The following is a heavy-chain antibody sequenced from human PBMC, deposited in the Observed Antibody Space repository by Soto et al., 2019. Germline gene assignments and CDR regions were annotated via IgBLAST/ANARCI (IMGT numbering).Heavy chain of an antibody. CDR2: ISSNGGST. J-gene: IGHJ4*02. CDR3: ARDRGGYADY. Sequence: ESGGGLVQPGGSLRLSCAASGFTFSSYAMHWVRQAPGKGLEYVSAISSNGGSTYYANSVKGRFTISRDNSKNTLYLQMGSLRAEDMAVYYCARDRGGYADYWGQGTLVTVSS. V-gene: IGHV3-64*01. D-gene: IGHD2-15*01. CDR1: GFTFSSYA.